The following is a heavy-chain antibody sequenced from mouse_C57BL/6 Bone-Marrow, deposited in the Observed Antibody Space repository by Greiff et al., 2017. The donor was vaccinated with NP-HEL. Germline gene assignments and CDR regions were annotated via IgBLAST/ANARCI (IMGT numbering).Heavy chain of an antibody. CDR2: IYPRSGNT. D-gene: IGHD4-1*01. J-gene: IGHJ3*01. CDR1: GYTFTSYG. CDR3: ARKLMGRSWFAY. V-gene: IGHV1-81*01. Sequence: VQLQQSGAELARPGASVKLSCKASGYTFTSYGISWVKQRTGQGLEWIGEIYPRSGNTYYNEKFKGKATLTADKSSSTAYMELRSLTSEDSAVYFCARKLMGRSWFAYWGQGTLVTVSA.